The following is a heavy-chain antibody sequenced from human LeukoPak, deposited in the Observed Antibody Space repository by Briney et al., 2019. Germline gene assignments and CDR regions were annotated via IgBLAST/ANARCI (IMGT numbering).Heavy chain of an antibody. CDR2: ISYDGSNK. J-gene: IGHJ6*02. CDR1: GFTFGSYG. V-gene: IGHV3-30*18. Sequence: GGSLRLSCAASGFTFGSYGMHWVRQAPGKGLDWVALISYDGSNKYYADSVKGRFTISRDNSKNTLYLQMNSLRAEDTAVYYCANTGPSAAINYYNYYGMDVWGQGTTVTVSS. D-gene: IGHD2-2*01. CDR3: ANTGPSAAINYYNYYGMDV.